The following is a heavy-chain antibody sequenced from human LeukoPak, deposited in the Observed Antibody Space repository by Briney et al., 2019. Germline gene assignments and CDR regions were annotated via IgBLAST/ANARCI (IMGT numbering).Heavy chain of an antibody. CDR3: ARSRGPNTFGGVHDY. CDR2: IDSTGAYT. Sequence: GGSLRLSCAASGFIFSNYAMSWVRQAPGKGLEWVSAIDSTGAYTWYADSVKGRFTISRDNSKNTLYLQMNSLRAEDTAVYYCARSRGPNTFGGVHDYWGQGTLVTVSS. V-gene: IGHV3-23*01. D-gene: IGHD3-16*01. CDR1: GFIFSNYA. J-gene: IGHJ4*02.